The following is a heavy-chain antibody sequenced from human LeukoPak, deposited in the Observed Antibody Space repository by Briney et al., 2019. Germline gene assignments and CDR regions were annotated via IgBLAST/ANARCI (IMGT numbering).Heavy chain of an antibody. D-gene: IGHD3-22*01. V-gene: IGHV3-23*01. Sequence: GGSLRLSCAASGFTFSSYAMSWVRQAPGKGLEWVSAISGSGGSTYYADSVKGRFTISRDNSKNMLYLQMNSLRAEDTAVYYCAKVSYYDSSGYSDYWGQGTLVTVSS. J-gene: IGHJ4*02. CDR3: AKVSYYDSSGYSDY. CDR1: GFTFSSYA. CDR2: ISGSGGST.